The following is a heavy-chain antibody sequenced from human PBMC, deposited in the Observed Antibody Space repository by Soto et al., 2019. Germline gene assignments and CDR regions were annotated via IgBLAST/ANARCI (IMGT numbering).Heavy chain of an antibody. CDR3: ARGTLGYCSGGSCPHFDY. Sequence: QVQLQESGPGLVKPSGTLSLTCAVSGGSISSSNWWSWVRQPPGKGLEWIGEIYHSGSTNYNPSLKGRVAISVDKSKNQFSLKLSSVTAADTAVYYCARGTLGYCSGGSCPHFDYWGQGTLVTVSS. CDR1: GGSISSSNW. CDR2: IYHSGST. D-gene: IGHD2-15*01. J-gene: IGHJ4*02. V-gene: IGHV4-4*02.